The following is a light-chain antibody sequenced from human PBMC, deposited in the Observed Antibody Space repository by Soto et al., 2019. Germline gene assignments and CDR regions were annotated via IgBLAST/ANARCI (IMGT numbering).Light chain of an antibody. J-gene: IGLJ1*01. CDR2: EGI. Sequence: LTQPASVSVSPGQSITISCTGTSSTVGGFNVVSWYQQHPGKAPKVIIYEGIKRPSGVSNRFSGSNSGSTASLTISGLQAEEEADYYCCSYVGATTYVFGTGTKVTVL. CDR1: SSTVGGFNV. V-gene: IGLV2-23*01. CDR3: CSYVGATTYV.